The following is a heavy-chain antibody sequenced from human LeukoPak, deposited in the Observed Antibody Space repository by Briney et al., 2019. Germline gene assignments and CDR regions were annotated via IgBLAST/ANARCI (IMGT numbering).Heavy chain of an antibody. CDR1: GFTFSRYS. D-gene: IGHD2-15*01. V-gene: IGHV3-21*01. J-gene: IGHJ4*02. CDR3: ASGCSGGSCYRYYFDY. Sequence: GGSLRLSCAASGFTFSRYSMNWVRQAPGKGLEWVSSISSSSSYIYYADSVKGRFTISRDNAKNSLYLQMNSLRAEDTAVYYCASGCSGGSCYRYYFDYWGQGTLVTVSS. CDR2: ISSSSSYI.